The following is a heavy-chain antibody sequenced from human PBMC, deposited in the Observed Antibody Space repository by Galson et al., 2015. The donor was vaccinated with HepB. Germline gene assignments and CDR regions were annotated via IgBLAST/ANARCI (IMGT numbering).Heavy chain of an antibody. CDR1: GFTFTSSA. CDR3: ARVLPQVDYWYHDL. D-gene: IGHD1-26*01. CDR2: INSDGSSP. J-gene: IGHJ2*01. V-gene: IGHV3-74*03. Sequence: SLRLSCAASGFTFTSSAMSWVRQAPGKGLVWVSRINSDGSSPTYADSVKGRFTISRDNARNTLYLQMNSLRAEDTAVYYCARVLPQVDYWYHDLWGRGTLVTVSS.